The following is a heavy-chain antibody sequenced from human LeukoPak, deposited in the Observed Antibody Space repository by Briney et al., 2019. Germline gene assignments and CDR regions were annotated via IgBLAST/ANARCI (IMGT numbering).Heavy chain of an antibody. Sequence: GGSLRLSCAASGFSFSSYAMSWVRQAPGKGLEWVSGISGSDGSTYYADSVKGRFTISRDNSKNTLYLQMNSLRAEDMAVYYCAKDGGQGADYWGQGTLVSVSS. V-gene: IGHV3-23*01. CDR2: ISGSDGST. CDR3: AKDGGQGADY. J-gene: IGHJ4*02. CDR1: GFSFSSYA. D-gene: IGHD3-16*01.